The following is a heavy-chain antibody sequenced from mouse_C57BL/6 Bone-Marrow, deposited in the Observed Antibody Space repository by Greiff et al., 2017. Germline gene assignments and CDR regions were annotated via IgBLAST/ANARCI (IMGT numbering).Heavy chain of an antibody. CDR2: IDPSDSYT. CDR1: GYTFTSYW. J-gene: IGHJ4*01. Sequence: VQLQQPGAELVMPGASVKLSCKASGYTFTSYWMHWVKQRPGQGLEWIGAIDPSDSYTNYNQTFKGKSTLTVDKSSSTAYMQLSSLTSEDSAVYYCAGGGGYAMDYWGQGTSVTVSS. V-gene: IGHV1-69*01. CDR3: AGGGGYAMDY.